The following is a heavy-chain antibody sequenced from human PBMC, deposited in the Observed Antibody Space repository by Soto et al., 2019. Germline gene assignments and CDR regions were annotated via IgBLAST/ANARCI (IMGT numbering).Heavy chain of an antibody. D-gene: IGHD5-18*01. CDR2: INHSGST. Sequence: SETLSLTCAVYGGSFSGYYWSWIRQPPGKGLEWIGEINHSGSTNYNPSLKSRVTISVDTSKNQFSLKLSSVTAADTAVYYCARVGAAGRYGYGYGSPTNSGMDVWGQGTTVTVSS. J-gene: IGHJ6*02. CDR3: ARVGAAGRYGYGYGSPTNSGMDV. V-gene: IGHV4-34*01. CDR1: GGSFSGYY.